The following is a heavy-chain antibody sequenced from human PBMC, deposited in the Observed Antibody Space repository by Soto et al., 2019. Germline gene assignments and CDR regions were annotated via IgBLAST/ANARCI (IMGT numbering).Heavy chain of an antibody. V-gene: IGHV4-59*01. Sequence: QVQLQESGPGLVKPSETLSLTCTVSGGSTHSYYWAWIRQPPGKGLEWTGYVYYNGDTNYNPSLKSRVTISVDASKNQFSLKLSSVTPADTAVYYCARGHGHGGSSFDFWGQGTLVTVSS. J-gene: IGHJ4*02. D-gene: IGHD2-15*01. CDR2: VYYNGDT. CDR1: GGSTHSYY. CDR3: ARGHGHGGSSFDF.